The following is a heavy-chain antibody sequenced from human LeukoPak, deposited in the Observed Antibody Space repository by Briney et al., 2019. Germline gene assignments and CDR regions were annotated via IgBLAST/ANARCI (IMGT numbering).Heavy chain of an antibody. CDR2: IYHSGST. D-gene: IGHD3-10*01. Sequence: SETLSLTCTVSGYSISSGYYWGWIRQPPGKGLEWIGSIYHSGSTYYNPSLKSRVTISVDTSKNQFSLQLNSVTPEDTAVYYCARDINYYGSGSYYSQPQTIIDYWGQGTLVTVSS. J-gene: IGHJ4*02. V-gene: IGHV4-38-2*02. CDR3: ARDINYYGSGSYYSQPQTIIDY. CDR1: GYSISSGYY.